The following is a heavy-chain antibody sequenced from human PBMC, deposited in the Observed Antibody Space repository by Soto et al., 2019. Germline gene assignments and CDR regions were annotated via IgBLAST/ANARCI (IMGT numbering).Heavy chain of an antibody. CDR3: VKDYLGV. J-gene: IGHJ4*02. Sequence: GGSLRLSCAASGFSFSSYWMSWVRQAPGKGLEWVASIKDDGSDKHYADSVKGRFTISRDNAKNSLDLQLNSLRAEDTAVFYCVKDYLGVWGLGTRVTVSS. V-gene: IGHV3-7*01. CDR1: GFSFSSYW. D-gene: IGHD2-8*01. CDR2: IKDDGSDK.